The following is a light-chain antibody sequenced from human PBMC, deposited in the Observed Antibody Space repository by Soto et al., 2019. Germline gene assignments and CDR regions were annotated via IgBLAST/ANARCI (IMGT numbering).Light chain of an antibody. Sequence: DIQMTQSPSSLSPSVGDRVTITCRASRSISDWLAWYQQKPGKAPELLIFDASNLKSGVSSRFSGSGSGTEFTLTISRLQPDDVAIYYCLQYSSHSWTFGQGTKVDIK. J-gene: IGKJ1*01. CDR1: RSISDW. CDR2: DAS. CDR3: LQYSSHSWT. V-gene: IGKV1-5*01.